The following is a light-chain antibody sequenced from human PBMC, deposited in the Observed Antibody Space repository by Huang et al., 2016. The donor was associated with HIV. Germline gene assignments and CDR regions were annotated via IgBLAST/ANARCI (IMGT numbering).Light chain of an antibody. Sequence: DLQMTQSPSSLSASVGDRVTITCRASQSLNNYLNWYQQKPGKAPNLLIYSASTLQSGVPPRFSGGVSGTVSTLTISNLQPEDYATYYCQQTFSVPLTFGGGTKVEIK. CDR2: SAS. CDR1: QSLNNY. CDR3: QQTFSVPLT. J-gene: IGKJ4*01. V-gene: IGKV1-39*01.